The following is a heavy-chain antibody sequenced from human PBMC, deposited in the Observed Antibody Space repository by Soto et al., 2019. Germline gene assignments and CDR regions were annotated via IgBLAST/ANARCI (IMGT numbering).Heavy chain of an antibody. CDR1: GGSISSSSYY. V-gene: IGHV4-39*01. CDR3: AAPGGSGSYYITHY. D-gene: IGHD3-10*01. CDR2: IYYSGST. J-gene: IGHJ4*02. Sequence: PSETLSLTCTVSGGSISSSSYYWGWIRQPPGKGLEWIGSIYYSGSTYYNPSLKSRVTISVDTSKNQFSLKLSSVTAADTAVYYCAAPGGSGSYYITHYWGQGTLVTVSS.